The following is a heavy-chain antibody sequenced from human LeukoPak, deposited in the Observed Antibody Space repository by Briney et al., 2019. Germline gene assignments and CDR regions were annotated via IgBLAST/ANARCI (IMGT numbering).Heavy chain of an antibody. CDR1: GGSVSSYY. CDR3: ARARVLNSSGWYKGFYFDY. D-gene: IGHD6-19*01. Sequence: SETLSLTCTVSGGSVSSYYWSWIRQPPGKGLEWIGYIYYSGSTNYNPSLKSRVTISVDTSKNQFSLKLSSVTAADTAVYYCARARVLNSSGWYKGFYFDYWGQGTLVTVSS. J-gene: IGHJ4*02. CDR2: IYYSGST. V-gene: IGHV4-59*02.